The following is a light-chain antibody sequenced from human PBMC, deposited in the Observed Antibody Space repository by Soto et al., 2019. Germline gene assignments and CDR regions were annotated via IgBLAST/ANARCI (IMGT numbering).Light chain of an antibody. CDR2: DAS. Sequence: DIQMTQSPSSLSASVGDRVSITCQASQDISNHLNWYQQKPGKAPKLLIYDASNLQTGVPSRFSRSGFGTDFTFTISNLQAEDVGTYYCQQYENLPITFGQGTRLEIK. J-gene: IGKJ5*01. V-gene: IGKV1-33*01. CDR1: QDISNH. CDR3: QQYENLPIT.